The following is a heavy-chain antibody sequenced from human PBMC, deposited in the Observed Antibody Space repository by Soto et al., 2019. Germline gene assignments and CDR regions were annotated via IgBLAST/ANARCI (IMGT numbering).Heavy chain of an antibody. CDR1: GFTFSNAW. D-gene: IGHD3-22*01. Sequence: VGSLRLSCAASGFTFSNAWMSWVRQAPGKGLEWVGRIKSKTDGGTTDYAAPVKGRFTISRDDSKNTLYLQMNSLKTEDTAVYYCTTEYYYDSSGYRLYYYYGMDVCGQGTTLTVSS. CDR3: TTEYYYDSSGYRLYYYYGMDV. CDR2: IKSKTDGGTT. J-gene: IGHJ6*02. V-gene: IGHV3-15*01.